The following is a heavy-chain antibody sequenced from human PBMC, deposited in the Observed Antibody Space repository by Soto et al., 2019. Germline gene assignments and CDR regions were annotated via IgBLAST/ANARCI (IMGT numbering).Heavy chain of an antibody. V-gene: IGHV3-21*06. J-gene: IGHJ4*02. CDR1: GFTFTRYS. Sequence: GGSLRLSCAASGFTFTRYSMNWVRQAPGKGLEWVSSISSTTNYIYYGDSMKGRFTISRDNAKNSLYLEMNSLRAEDTAVYYCARESEDLTSNFDYWGQGTLVIAPQ. CDR2: ISSTTNYI. CDR3: ARESEDLTSNFDY.